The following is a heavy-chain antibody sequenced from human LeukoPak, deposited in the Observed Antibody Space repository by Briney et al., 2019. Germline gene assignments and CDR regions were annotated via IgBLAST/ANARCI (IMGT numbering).Heavy chain of an antibody. CDR3: TTDSCTGGGCYY. CDR2: INCKTDGGTT. V-gene: IGHV3-15*01. D-gene: IGHD2-15*01. J-gene: IGHJ4*02. CDR1: GFTFSNAW. Sequence: PGGSLRLSCAASGFTFSNAWMNWVRQAPGKGLEWVGRINCKTDGGTTDYAAPVKGRFTISRDDPKNTLYLQMNSLKTEDTAVYYCTTDSCTGGGCYYWGQGTLVIVSS.